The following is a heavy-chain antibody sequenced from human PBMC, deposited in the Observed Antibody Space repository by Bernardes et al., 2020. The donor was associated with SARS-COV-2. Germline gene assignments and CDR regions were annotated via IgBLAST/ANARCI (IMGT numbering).Heavy chain of an antibody. CDR1: GFTFSSYA. J-gene: IGHJ6*02. CDR2: ISGSGGST. CDR3: ARDIIVATYYYGMDV. V-gene: IGHV3-23*01. Sequence: GGSLRLSCAASGFTFSSYAMSWVRQAPGKGLEWVSAISGSGGSTYYADSVKGRFTISRDNSKNSLYLLMNSLRAEDTAIYYCARDIIVATYYYGMDVWGQGTTVTVSS. D-gene: IGHD5-12*01.